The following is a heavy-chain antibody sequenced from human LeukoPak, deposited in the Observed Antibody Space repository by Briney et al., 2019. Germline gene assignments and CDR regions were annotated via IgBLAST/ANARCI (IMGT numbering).Heavy chain of an antibody. CDR1: GYTFTGYY. CDR3: ARDGGTSCLYAFDI. J-gene: IGHJ3*02. Sequence: GASVKVSCKDSGYTFTGYYMQWVRQAPGQALEWMGWINPNSGGTNYAQKFQGRVTMTRDTSISTAYMELSRLRSDDTAVYYCARDGGTSCLYAFDIWGQGTMVTVSS. V-gene: IGHV1-2*02. CDR2: INPNSGGT. D-gene: IGHD2-2*01.